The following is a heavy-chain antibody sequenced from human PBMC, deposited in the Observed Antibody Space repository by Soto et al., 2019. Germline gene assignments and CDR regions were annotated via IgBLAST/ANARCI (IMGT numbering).Heavy chain of an antibody. D-gene: IGHD3-10*01. J-gene: IGHJ4*02. Sequence: SETRSLTCTVSGGSISSSSYYWGWIRQPPGKGLEWIGSIYYSGSTYYNPSLKSRVTISVDTSKNQFSLKLSSVTAADTAVYYCASNPRIQTYYYGSGMEGYFDYWGQGTLVTVSS. CDR3: ASNPRIQTYYYGSGMEGYFDY. V-gene: IGHV4-39*01. CDR2: IYYSGST. CDR1: GGSISSSSYY.